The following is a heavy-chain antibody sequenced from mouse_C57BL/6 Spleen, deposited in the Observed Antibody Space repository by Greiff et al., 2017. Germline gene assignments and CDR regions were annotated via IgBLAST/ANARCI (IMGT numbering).Heavy chain of an antibody. CDR2: IDPSDSYT. Sequence: QVQLQQPGAELVMPGASVKLSCKASGYTFTSYWMHWVKQRPGQGLEWIGEIDPSDSYTNYNQKFKGKSTLTVDKSSSTAYMQLSSQTSEDSAVYYCASRREYGNSLAYWGQGTLVTVSA. V-gene: IGHV1-69*01. CDR3: ASRREYGNSLAY. CDR1: GYTFTSYW. D-gene: IGHD2-10*02. J-gene: IGHJ3*01.